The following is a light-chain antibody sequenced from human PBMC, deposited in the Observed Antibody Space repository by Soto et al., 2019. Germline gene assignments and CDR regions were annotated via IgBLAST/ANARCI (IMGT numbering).Light chain of an antibody. CDR3: QQYYNWPPWT. CDR1: QSVSSN. V-gene: IGKV3-15*01. J-gene: IGKJ1*01. CDR2: GAS. Sequence: EIVMTQSPATLPVSPGERATLSCRASQSVSSNLAWYQQKPGQAPRLLIYGASTRATGIPARFSGSGSGTEFTLTINSLQSEDIAVYYCQQYYNWPPWTFGQGTMVEI.